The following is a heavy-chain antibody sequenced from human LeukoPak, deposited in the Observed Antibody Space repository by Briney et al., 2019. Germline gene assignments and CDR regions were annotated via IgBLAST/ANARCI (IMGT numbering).Heavy chain of an antibody. J-gene: IGHJ5*02. CDR3: ARLALSSWYVWLDP. Sequence: SETLSLTCSVSGASISSSGHFWGWIRQPPGKGLEWIGSIYYSGTTHYNPSLKSRVTISVDTTKNQFPLKLTSVTAADTAVYYCARLALSSWYVWLDPWGQGTLVTVSS. CDR2: IYYSGTT. CDR1: GASISSSGHF. D-gene: IGHD6-13*01. V-gene: IGHV4-39*01.